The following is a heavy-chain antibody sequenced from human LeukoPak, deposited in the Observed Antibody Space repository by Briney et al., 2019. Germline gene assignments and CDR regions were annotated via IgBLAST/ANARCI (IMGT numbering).Heavy chain of an antibody. Sequence: GESLKISCKGSGYSFTSYWIGWVRQMPGKGLEWMGIIYPGDSDTRYSPSFQGQVTISADKSISTAYLQWSSLKASDTAMYYCARQRRYYYDSSASSADAFDIWGQGTMVTVSS. CDR2: IYPGDSDT. J-gene: IGHJ3*02. CDR3: ARQRRYYYDSSASSADAFDI. D-gene: IGHD3-22*01. V-gene: IGHV5-51*01. CDR1: GYSFTSYW.